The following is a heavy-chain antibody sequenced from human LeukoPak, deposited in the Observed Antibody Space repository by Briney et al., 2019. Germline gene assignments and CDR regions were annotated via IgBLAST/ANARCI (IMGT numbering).Heavy chain of an antibody. D-gene: IGHD3-3*01. CDR2: IYPGDSAT. CDR3: AVTNYDFWSCPENWFDP. Sequence: GESLQSSCQGSGCFFTSYWIGWVRQLPGKGLEWMGIIYPGDSATRYSTSFQGQVTISADKSISTAYLQWSSLKASDTAMYYCAVTNYDFWSCPENWFDPWGQGTLVTVSS. CDR1: GCFFTSYW. J-gene: IGHJ5*02. V-gene: IGHV5-51*01.